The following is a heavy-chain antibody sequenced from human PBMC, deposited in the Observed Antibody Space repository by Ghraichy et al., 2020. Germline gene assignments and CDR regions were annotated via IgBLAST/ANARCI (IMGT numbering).Heavy chain of an antibody. CDR2: IIPIFGTA. Sequence: SVKVSCKASGGTFSSYAISWVRQAPGQGLEWMGGIIPIFGTANYAQKFQGRVTITADESTSTAYMELSSLRSEDTAVYYCAGYGDYERYNWFDPWGQGTLVTVSS. CDR3: AGYGDYERYNWFDP. V-gene: IGHV1-69*01. D-gene: IGHD4-17*01. J-gene: IGHJ5*02. CDR1: GGTFSSYA.